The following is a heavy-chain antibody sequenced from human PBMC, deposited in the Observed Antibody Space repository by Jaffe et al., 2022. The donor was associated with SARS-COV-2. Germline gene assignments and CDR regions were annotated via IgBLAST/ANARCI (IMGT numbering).Heavy chain of an antibody. Sequence: QVQLVESGGGVVQPGRSLRLSCAASGFTFSSYAMHWVRQAPGKGLEWVAVISYDGSNKYYADSVKGRFTISRDNSKNTLYLQMNSLRAEDTAVYYCAVISGYDGGMDVWGQGTTVTVSS. CDR1: GFTFSSYA. V-gene: IGHV3-30-3*01. J-gene: IGHJ6*02. D-gene: IGHD5-12*01. CDR3: AVISGYDGGMDV. CDR2: ISYDGSNK.